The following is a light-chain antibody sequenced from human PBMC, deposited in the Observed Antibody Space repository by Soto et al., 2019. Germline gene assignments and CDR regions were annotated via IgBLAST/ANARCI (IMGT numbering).Light chain of an antibody. Sequence: QSALTQPASVSGSPGQSITISCTGTSSDVGRYNLVSWYQQYPGKAPKLMIYEVSKRPSGVSNRFSGSKSDNTASLTISGLQAEDEADYYCCSYAGSTSHVVFGGGTKLTVL. CDR1: SSDVGRYNL. J-gene: IGLJ2*01. CDR2: EVS. CDR3: CSYAGSTSHVV. V-gene: IGLV2-23*02.